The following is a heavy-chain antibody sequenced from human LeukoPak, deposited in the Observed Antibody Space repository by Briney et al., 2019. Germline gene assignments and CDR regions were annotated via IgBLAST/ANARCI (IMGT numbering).Heavy chain of an antibody. CDR3: ARGSTYYYDSSGYYYNT. V-gene: IGHV4-31*03. J-gene: IGHJ4*02. Sequence: SSETLSLTCTVSGGSISSGGYFWRWIRQHPGKGLEWIGYIYYSGSTYYHPSLKRRVTISVDTSKNQFSLKLSSVTAADTAVYYCARGSTYYYDSSGYYYNTWGQGTLVTVSS. CDR2: IYYSGST. D-gene: IGHD3-22*01. CDR1: GGSISSGGYF.